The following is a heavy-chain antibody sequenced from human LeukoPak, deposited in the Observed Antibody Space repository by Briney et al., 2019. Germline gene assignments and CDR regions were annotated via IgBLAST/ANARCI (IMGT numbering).Heavy chain of an antibody. J-gene: IGHJ4*02. CDR3: ARGAGTNIFDY. V-gene: IGHV3-21*01. D-gene: IGHD1-1*01. CDR2: ISSSSSYI. Sequence: GGSLRLSCAASGFTFSSYAMNWVRQAPGKGLEWVSSISSSSSYIYYADSVKGRFTISRDNAKNSLYLQMNSLRAEDTAVYYCARGAGTNIFDYWGQGTLVTVSS. CDR1: GFTFSSYA.